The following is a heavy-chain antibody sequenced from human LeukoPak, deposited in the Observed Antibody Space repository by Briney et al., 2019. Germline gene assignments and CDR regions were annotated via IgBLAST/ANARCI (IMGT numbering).Heavy chain of an antibody. V-gene: IGHV4-34*01. J-gene: IGHJ4*02. CDR1: GGSFSGYY. CDR3: ARLPGFGEFDY. Sequence: KTSETLSLTCAVYGGSFSGYYWSWIRQPPGKGLEWIGEINHSGSTNYNPSLKSRVTISVDTSKNQFSLKLSSVTAADTAVYYCARLPGFGEFDYWGQGTLVTVSS. CDR2: INHSGST. D-gene: IGHD3-10*01.